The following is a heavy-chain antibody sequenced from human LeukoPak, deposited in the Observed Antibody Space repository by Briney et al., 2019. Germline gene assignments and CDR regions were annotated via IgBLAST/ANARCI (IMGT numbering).Heavy chain of an antibody. V-gene: IGHV4-30-4*01. CDR1: GGSISSGDYY. D-gene: IGHD3-22*01. Sequence: SQTLSLTCTVSGGSISSGDYYWSWIRQPPGKGLEWIAYMYYSGSTYYNPSLKSRVTMSADTSKTQLSLKLSSVTAADTAVYYCARPYYYDSRIDPWGQGILVTVSS. CDR3: ARPYYYDSRIDP. CDR2: MYYSGST. J-gene: IGHJ5*02.